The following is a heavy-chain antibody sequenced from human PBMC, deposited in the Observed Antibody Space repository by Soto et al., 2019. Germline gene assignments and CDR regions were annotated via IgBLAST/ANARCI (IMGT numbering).Heavy chain of an antibody. J-gene: IGHJ6*02. CDR2: IYYSGST. Sequence: SETLSLTCTVSGGSISSGGYYWSWIRQHPGKGLEWIGYIYYSGSTYYNPSLKSRVTISVDTSKNQFSLKLSSVTAADTAVYYCARGILEWLFSDVWGQGTTVTVSS. V-gene: IGHV4-31*03. CDR3: ARGILEWLFSDV. D-gene: IGHD3-3*01. CDR1: GGSISSGGYY.